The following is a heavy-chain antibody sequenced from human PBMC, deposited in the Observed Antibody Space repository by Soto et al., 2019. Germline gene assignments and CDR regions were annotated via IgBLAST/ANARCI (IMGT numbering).Heavy chain of an antibody. CDR1: GGSISSGGYY. D-gene: IGHD6-6*01. Sequence: QVQLQESGPGLVKPSQTLSLTCTVSGGSISSGGYYWTWIRQHPGKGLEWIGYNYYSGITYYNPSLKSRVTISLDTSKNQCSLKLSSVTAADTGVYYCARGSSIAGLYYGMDVWGQGTTVTVSS. CDR2: NYYSGIT. V-gene: IGHV4-31*03. CDR3: ARGSSIAGLYYGMDV. J-gene: IGHJ6*02.